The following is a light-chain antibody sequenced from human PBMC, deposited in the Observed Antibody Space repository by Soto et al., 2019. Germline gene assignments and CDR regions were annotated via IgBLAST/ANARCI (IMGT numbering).Light chain of an antibody. CDR3: SSYTGSSTLYV. CDR1: SSDVGRNNY. V-gene: IGLV2-14*01. J-gene: IGLJ1*01. CDR2: DVS. Sequence: QSALTQPASVSGSPGQSVTISCPGASSDVGRNNYLSWYQQHPGKAPKLMIYDVSNRPSGVSDRFSGSQSGNTASLTISGLQAEDEADYYCSSYTGSSTLYVFGTGTKLTVL.